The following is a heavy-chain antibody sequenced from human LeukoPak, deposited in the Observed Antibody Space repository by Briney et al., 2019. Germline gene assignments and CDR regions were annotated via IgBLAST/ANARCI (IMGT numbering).Heavy chain of an antibody. D-gene: IGHD3-3*01. CDR2: ISSSSSYI. CDR3: ARDNRFWSGYYISAFDI. V-gene: IGHV3-21*01. CDR1: GFTFSSYS. J-gene: IGHJ3*02. Sequence: GGSLRLSCAASGFTFSSYSMNWVRQAPGKGLEWVSSISSSSSYIYYAGSVKGRFTISRDNAKNSLYLQMNSLRAEDTAVYYCARDNRFWSGYYISAFDIWGQGTMVTVSS.